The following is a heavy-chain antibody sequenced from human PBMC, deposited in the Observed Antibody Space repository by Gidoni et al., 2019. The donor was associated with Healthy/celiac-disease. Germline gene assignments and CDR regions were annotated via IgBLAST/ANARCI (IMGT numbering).Heavy chain of an antibody. CDR3: ARGHDYYGSGSYYTNYYYYGMDV. CDR1: GFTFSSYS. D-gene: IGHD3-10*01. V-gene: IGHV3-21*01. CDR2: ISSSSSYI. J-gene: IGHJ6*02. Sequence: EVQLVESGGGLVKPGGSLSLSCAASGFTFSSYSMNWVRQAPGKGLEWVSSISSSSSYIYYADSVKGRFTISRDNAKNSLYLQMNSLRAEDTAVYYCARGHDYYGSGSYYTNYYYYGMDVWGQGTTVTVSS.